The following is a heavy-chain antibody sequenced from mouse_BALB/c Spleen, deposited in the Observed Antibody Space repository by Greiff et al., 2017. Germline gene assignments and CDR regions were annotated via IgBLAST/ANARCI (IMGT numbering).Heavy chain of an antibody. J-gene: IGHJ2*01. CDR2: ISYSGST. V-gene: IGHV3-2*02. Sequence: EVKLMESGPGLVKPSQSLSLTCTVTGYSITSDYAWNWIRQFPGNKLEWMGYISYSGSTSYNPSLKSRISITRDTSKNQFFLQLNSVTTEDTATYYCARGGSSYDYFDYWGQGTTLTVSS. CDR1: GYSITSDYA. CDR3: ARGGSSYDYFDY. D-gene: IGHD1-1*01.